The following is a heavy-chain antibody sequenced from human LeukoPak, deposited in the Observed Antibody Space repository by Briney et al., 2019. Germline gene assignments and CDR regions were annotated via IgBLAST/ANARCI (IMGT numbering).Heavy chain of an antibody. D-gene: IGHD3-22*01. V-gene: IGHV1-69*04. J-gene: IGHJ4*02. CDR3: ARDSHDSSGYQGDY. CDR2: IIPILGIA. Sequence: SVKVSCKASGGTFSSYAISWVRQAPGQGLEWMGRIIPILGIANYAQKFQGRVTITADKSTSTAYMELSSLRSEDTAVYYYARDSHDSSGYQGDYWGQGTLVTVSS. CDR1: GGTFSSYA.